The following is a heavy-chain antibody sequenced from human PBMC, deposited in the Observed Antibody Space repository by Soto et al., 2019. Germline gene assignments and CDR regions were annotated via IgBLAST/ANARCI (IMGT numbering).Heavy chain of an antibody. V-gene: IGHV3-23*01. CDR3: AKDAYNSGWYYFDY. CDR1: GFIFSNHA. D-gene: IGHD6-19*01. Sequence: GGSLRLASAASGFIFSNHAMSWVRQAPGKGLEWVAGVSNGGNTYYEDSVKGRVTISRNTCKNTLYPQMNSLRAEDTAVYYCAKDAYNSGWYYFDYWGQGTLVTVSS. J-gene: IGHJ4*02. CDR2: VSNGGNT.